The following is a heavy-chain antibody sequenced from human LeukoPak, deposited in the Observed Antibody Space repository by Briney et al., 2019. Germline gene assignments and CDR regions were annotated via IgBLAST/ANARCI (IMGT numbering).Heavy chain of an antibody. V-gene: IGHV4-39*07. CDR2: IFYSGST. Sequence: SETLSLTCTVSGGSISTSNYYWGWIRQPPGKGLEWIGNIFYSGSTYYSPSLKSRVTISLDTSRNQFSLKLTSVTAADTAVYYCARVSITQYYFDYWGQGTLVAVSS. CDR1: GGSISTSNYY. J-gene: IGHJ4*02. CDR3: ARVSITQYYFDY. D-gene: IGHD5-12*01.